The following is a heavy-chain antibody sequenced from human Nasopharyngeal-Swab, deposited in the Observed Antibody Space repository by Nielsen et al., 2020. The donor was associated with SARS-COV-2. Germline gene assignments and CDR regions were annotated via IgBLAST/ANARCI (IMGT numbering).Heavy chain of an antibody. CDR1: GYSFTSYW. CDR3: ARQALGGDGYINPDY. Sequence: GESLKISCKGSGYSFTSYWIGWVRQMPGKGLEWMGIIYPGDSDTRYSPSFQGQVTISADKSISTAYLQWSSLKASDTAMYYCARQALGGDGYINPDYWGQGTLVTVSS. D-gene: IGHD5-24*01. CDR2: IYPGDSDT. V-gene: IGHV5-51*01. J-gene: IGHJ4*02.